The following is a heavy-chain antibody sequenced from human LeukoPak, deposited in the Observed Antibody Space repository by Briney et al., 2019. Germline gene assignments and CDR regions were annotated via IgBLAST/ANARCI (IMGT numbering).Heavy chain of an antibody. CDR1: GFTFSSYA. D-gene: IGHD1-20*01. J-gene: IGHJ4*02. V-gene: IGHV3-30*04. CDR2: ISYDGSNK. Sequence: GGSLRLSCAASGFTFSSYAMHWVRQAPGKGLEWVAVISYDGSNKYYADSVKGRFIISRDNSKNTLYLQMDNLRAEDSAIYYCANDHHNFDHTQFSYYFDSWGQGALVTVSS. CDR3: ANDHHNFDHTQFSYYFDS.